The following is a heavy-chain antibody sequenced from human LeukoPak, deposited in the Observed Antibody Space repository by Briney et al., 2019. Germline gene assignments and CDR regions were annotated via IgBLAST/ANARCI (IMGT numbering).Heavy chain of an antibody. V-gene: IGHV3-74*01. CDR2: IDPDGRST. D-gene: IGHD5-18*01. Sequence: QSGGSLRLSCAASGFTFSSHWMHWVRQAPGKGLVGVSYIDPDGRSTSYADSVKGRFTISRDNANNTLYLQMNSLRAEDTAVYYCARHVDTAMAKGAFDIWGQGTMVTVSS. CDR3: ARHVDTAMAKGAFDI. CDR1: GFTFSSHW. J-gene: IGHJ3*02.